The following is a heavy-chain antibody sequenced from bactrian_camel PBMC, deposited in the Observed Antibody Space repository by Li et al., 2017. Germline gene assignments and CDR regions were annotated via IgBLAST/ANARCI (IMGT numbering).Heavy chain of an antibody. V-gene: IGHV3S40*01. Sequence: VQLVESGGGLVQPGESLRVSCAASGFTFSSYDMSWVRQAPGKGLEWVSAIDSGGGSTYYADSVKGRFTISRDNAKNTVYLQMNSLKTEDTAVYYCATGRELFGGYWGQGTQVTVS. J-gene: IGHJ6*01. CDR3: ATGRELFGGY. D-gene: IGHD4*01. CDR2: IDSGGGST. CDR1: GFTFSSYD.